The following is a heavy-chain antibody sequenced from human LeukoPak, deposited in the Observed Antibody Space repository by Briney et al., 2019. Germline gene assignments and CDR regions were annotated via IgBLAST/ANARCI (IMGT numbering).Heavy chain of an antibody. CDR3: AREGGSGWYSRSRVWFDP. Sequence: GSSVKVSCMASGGTFSSYAISWVRQAPGQGLEWMGGIIPIFGTANYAQRFQGRVTMTTDTSTCTAYMELSSLRSEDTAVYYCAREGGSGWYSRSRVWFDPWGQGTLVTVSS. CDR1: GGTFSSYA. D-gene: IGHD6-19*01. V-gene: IGHV1-69*05. J-gene: IGHJ5*02. CDR2: IIPIFGTA.